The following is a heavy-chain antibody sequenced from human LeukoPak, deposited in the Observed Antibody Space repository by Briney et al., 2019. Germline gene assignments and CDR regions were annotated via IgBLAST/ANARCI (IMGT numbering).Heavy chain of an antibody. D-gene: IGHD3-22*01. V-gene: IGHV4-59*08. CDR1: GGSISSYY. Sequence: SETLSLTYTVSGGSISSYYWSWIRQPPGKGLEWIGYIYYSGTTNYNPSLKSRVTISVDTSKNQFSLKLSSVTAADTAVYYCARHPSYYYDSSGYLNWFDPWGQGTLVTVSS. CDR2: IYYSGTT. CDR3: ARHPSYYYDSSGYLNWFDP. J-gene: IGHJ5*02.